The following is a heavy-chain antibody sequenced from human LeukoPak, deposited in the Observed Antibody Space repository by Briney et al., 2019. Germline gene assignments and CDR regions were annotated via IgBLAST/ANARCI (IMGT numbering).Heavy chain of an antibody. J-gene: IGHJ4*02. CDR1: GYTFTGYY. CDR2: FNPNSGGP. CDR3: TRDLEADIAFIY. D-gene: IGHD5-12*01. V-gene: IGHV1-2*06. Sequence: ASVKVSCKASGYTFTGYYIHWVRQAPGQGLEWMGRFNPNSGGPNYAQKFQGRVTMTRDTSINTVYIELSRLRSDDTAVYYCTRDLEADIAFIYWGQGTLVTVSS.